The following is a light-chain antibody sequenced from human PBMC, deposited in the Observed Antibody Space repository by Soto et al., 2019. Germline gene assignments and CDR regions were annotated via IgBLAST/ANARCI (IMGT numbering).Light chain of an antibody. V-gene: IGKV3-11*01. J-gene: IGKJ2*01. CDR2: DAS. Sequence: EIVLTQSPDTLSLSPEERATLSCRASQSVGTYLAWYQQKPGQAPRLLIYDASNRATGVPARFSGSGSGTDFTLTISSLEPEDFALYYCQRRGTFGQGTKLEI. CDR3: QRRGT. CDR1: QSVGTY.